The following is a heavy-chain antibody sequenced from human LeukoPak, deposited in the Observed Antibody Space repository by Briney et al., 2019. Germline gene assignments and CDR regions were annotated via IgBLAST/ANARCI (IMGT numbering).Heavy chain of an antibody. CDR3: AGYYDSSGYHEGGAFDI. D-gene: IGHD3-22*01. Sequence: AGGSLRLSCAASGFTFDDYAMHWVRQAPGKGLEWVSGISWSSGSIGYADSVKGRFTISRDNAKNSLYLQMNSLRAEDMALYYCAGYYDSSGYHEGGAFDIWGQGTMVTVSS. V-gene: IGHV3-9*03. CDR1: GFTFDDYA. CDR2: ISWSSGSI. J-gene: IGHJ3*02.